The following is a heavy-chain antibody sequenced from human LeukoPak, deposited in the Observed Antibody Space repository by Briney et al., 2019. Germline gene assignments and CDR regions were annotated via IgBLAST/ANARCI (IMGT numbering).Heavy chain of an antibody. V-gene: IGHV4-34*01. Sequence: PSETLSLTCAVYGGSFSGYYWSWIRQPPGKGLEWIGEINHSGSTNYNPSLKSRVTISVDTSKNQFSLRLSSVTAADTAIYYCARAVSGRFDYWGQGTLVTVSS. CDR1: GGSFSGYY. J-gene: IGHJ4*02. CDR2: INHSGST. D-gene: IGHD6-19*01. CDR3: ARAVSGRFDY.